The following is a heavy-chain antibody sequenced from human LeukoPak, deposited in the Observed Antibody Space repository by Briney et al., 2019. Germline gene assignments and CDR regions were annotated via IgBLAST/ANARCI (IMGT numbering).Heavy chain of an antibody. Sequence: GGSLRLSCAASGFNFGDYTMHWVRQAPGKGLEWVSLITWTGGNTYYADSVKGRFTISRDNFKRSLYLQMNSLRTEDTALYYCVKGPTHSANWYAALDYWGQGTLVTVSS. CDR2: ITWTGGNT. D-gene: IGHD6-13*01. J-gene: IGHJ4*02. CDR1: GFNFGDYT. CDR3: VKGPTHSANWYAALDY. V-gene: IGHV3-43*01.